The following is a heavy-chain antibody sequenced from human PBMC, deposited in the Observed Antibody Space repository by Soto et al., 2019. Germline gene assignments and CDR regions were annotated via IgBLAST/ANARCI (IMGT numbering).Heavy chain of an antibody. V-gene: IGHV1-3*01. CDR3: ARELDYWYFEL. D-gene: IGHD1-1*01. J-gene: IGHJ2*01. CDR2: IHADNGNA. CDR1: GYTFSYYN. Sequence: ASVKVSCKGSGYTFSYYNVHWVRQAPGQRLEWMGWIHADNGNAKYSQKFQGRVTITRDPSGNTAYMELSNLRSEDTAVYYCARELDYWYFELWGRATLVTVSS.